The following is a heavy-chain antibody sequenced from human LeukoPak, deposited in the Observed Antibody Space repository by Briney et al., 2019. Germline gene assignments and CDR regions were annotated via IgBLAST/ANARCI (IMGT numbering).Heavy chain of an antibody. D-gene: IGHD3-22*01. CDR2: IRSSSSYI. CDR1: GFTFSSYS. V-gene: IGHV3-21*01. CDR3: ARDSSGYYHPHYYGMDV. Sequence: PGGSLRLSCAASGFTFSSYSMNWVRQAPGKGLEWVSSIRSSSSYIYYADSVKGRFTISRDNAKNSLYLQMNSLRAEDTAVYYCARDSSGYYHPHYYGMDVWGQGTTVTVSS. J-gene: IGHJ6*02.